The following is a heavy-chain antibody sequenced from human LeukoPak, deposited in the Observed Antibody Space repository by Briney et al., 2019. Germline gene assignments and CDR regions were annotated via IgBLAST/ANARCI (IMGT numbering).Heavy chain of an antibody. CDR3: ARGLSSGWYGFALGDY. CDR1: GFTFSSYG. D-gene: IGHD6-19*01. CDR2: IWYDGSNK. Sequence: GGSLRLSCAASGFTFSSYGMHWVRQAPGKGLEWVAVIWYDGSNKYYADSVKGRFTISRDNSKNTLYLQMNSLRAEDTAVYYCARGLSSGWYGFALGDYWGQGTLVTVSS. V-gene: IGHV3-33*01. J-gene: IGHJ4*02.